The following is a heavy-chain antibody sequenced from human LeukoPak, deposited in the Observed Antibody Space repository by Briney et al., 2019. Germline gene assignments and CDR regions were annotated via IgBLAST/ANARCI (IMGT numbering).Heavy chain of an antibody. D-gene: IGHD2-2*01. CDR3: ARDHGYQLLTYLGV. CDR1: GSTFSDYY. CDR2: ISSSGSTI. Sequence: GGSLRLSCAASGSTFSDYYMSWIRQAPGKGLEWVSYISSSGSTIYYADSVKGRFTISRDNAKNSLYLQMNSLRAEDTAVYYCARDHGYQLLTYLGVWGKGTTVTVSS. V-gene: IGHV3-11*01. J-gene: IGHJ6*03.